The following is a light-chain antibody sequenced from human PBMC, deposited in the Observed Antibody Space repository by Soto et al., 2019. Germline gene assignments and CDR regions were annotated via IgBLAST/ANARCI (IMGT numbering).Light chain of an antibody. CDR3: CSYRSGSAPYYV. CDR2: DVS. V-gene: IGLV2-11*01. J-gene: IGLJ1*01. CDR1: SSDVGSYNY. Sequence: QSALTQPRSVSGSPGQSVTISCTGTSSDVGSYNYVSWYQQHPGKAPKLMIYDVSERPSGVPDRFSGSKSGNTASLTISGLQAEDEADYYCCSYRSGSAPYYVFGTGTKLTVL.